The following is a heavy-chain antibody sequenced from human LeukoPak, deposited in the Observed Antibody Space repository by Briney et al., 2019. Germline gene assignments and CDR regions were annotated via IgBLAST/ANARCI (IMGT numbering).Heavy chain of an antibody. D-gene: IGHD6-6*01. J-gene: IGHJ4*02. CDR1: GFTFDDYA. CDR2: ISWNSGSI. CDR3: ARIGYSSSSFDY. Sequence: PGGSLRLSCAASGFTFDDYAMHWVRQAPGKGLEWVSGISWNSGSIGYADSVKGRFTISRDNAKNSVYLQMNSLRAEDTALYYCARIGYSSSSFDYWGQGTLVTVSS. V-gene: IGHV3-9*01.